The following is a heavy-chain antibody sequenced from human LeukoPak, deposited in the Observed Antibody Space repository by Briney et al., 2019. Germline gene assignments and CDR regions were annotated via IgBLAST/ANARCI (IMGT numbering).Heavy chain of an antibody. V-gene: IGHV3-7*01. CDR3: ARDRYYETPFAFDI. CDR1: GFTFSSYW. D-gene: IGHD3-22*01. J-gene: IGHJ3*02. Sequence: HPGGSLRLSCAASGFTFSSYWMCWVRQAPGKGLEWVANIKQDGSEKYYVDSVKGRFTISRDNAKNSLYLQMNSLRAEDTAVYYCARDRYYETPFAFDIWGQGTMATVSS. CDR2: IKQDGSEK.